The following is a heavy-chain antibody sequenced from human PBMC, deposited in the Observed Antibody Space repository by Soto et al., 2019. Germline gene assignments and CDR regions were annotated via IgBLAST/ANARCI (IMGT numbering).Heavy chain of an antibody. J-gene: IGHJ6*03. Sequence: ASLKVSCKASGYTFTGYYMHWVRQAPGQGLEWMGWINPNSGGTNYAQKFQGWVTMPRDTSISTAYMELSRLRSDDTAVYYCARGTEATLYYYYMDVWGKGTTVTVSS. CDR3: ARGTEATLYYYYMDV. CDR1: GYTFTGYY. CDR2: INPNSGGT. D-gene: IGHD5-12*01. V-gene: IGHV1-2*04.